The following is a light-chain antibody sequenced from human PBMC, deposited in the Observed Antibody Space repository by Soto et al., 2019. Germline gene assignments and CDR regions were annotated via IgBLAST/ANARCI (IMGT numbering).Light chain of an antibody. J-gene: IGKJ5*01. CDR1: QSINNK. Sequence: DIELTQSPGTLSLSPGDRVTLSCRASQSINNKVAWYQQKPGQAPRLLLYGASTRATGSSARFSGSGAATEYTLTISSLQFDDFAVYYCQQYNNWPPITFGQGTRREIK. CDR2: GAS. V-gene: IGKV3-15*01. CDR3: QQYNNWPPIT.